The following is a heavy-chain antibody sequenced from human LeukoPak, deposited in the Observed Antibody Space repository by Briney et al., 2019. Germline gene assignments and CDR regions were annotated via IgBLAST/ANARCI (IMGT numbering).Heavy chain of an antibody. V-gene: IGHV3-23*01. Sequence: GGSLRLSCAASGFTFSSYAMSWVRQAPGKGLEWVSAISGSGGSTYYADSVKGRFTISRDNSKNTLYLQMSSLRAEDTAVYYCAKDSSRSYCYDSSGYIYWGQGTLVTVSS. CDR1: GFTFSSYA. CDR2: ISGSGGST. CDR3: AKDSSRSYCYDSSGYIY. D-gene: IGHD3-22*01. J-gene: IGHJ4*02.